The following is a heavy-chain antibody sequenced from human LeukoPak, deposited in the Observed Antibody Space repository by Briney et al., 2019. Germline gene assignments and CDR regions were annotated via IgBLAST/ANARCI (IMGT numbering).Heavy chain of an antibody. CDR3: ARGRVSGTTLYFDY. Sequence: SETLSLTCTVSGGSISSDSDYWSWIRQPAGKGLEWIGRIYSGSTDYNPSLRSRLTISVDTSENQFSLKLSSVTAADTAVYYCARGRVSGTTLYFDYWGQGTLFTVSS. CDR1: GGSISSDSDY. CDR2: IYSGST. J-gene: IGHJ4*02. V-gene: IGHV4-61*02. D-gene: IGHD1-1*01.